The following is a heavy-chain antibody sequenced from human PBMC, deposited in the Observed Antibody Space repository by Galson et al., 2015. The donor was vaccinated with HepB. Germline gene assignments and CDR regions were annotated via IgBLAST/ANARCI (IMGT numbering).Heavy chain of an antibody. Sequence: SLRLSCAASGFTFSSYGMHWVRQAPGKGLEWVAVIWYDGSNKYYADSVKGRFTISRDNSKNTLYLQMNSLRAEDTAVYYCASRDSNIAVAAYYYGMDVWGQGTTVTVSS. D-gene: IGHD6-19*01. V-gene: IGHV3-33*01. CDR2: IWYDGSNK. CDR3: ASRDSNIAVAAYYYGMDV. CDR1: GFTFSSYG. J-gene: IGHJ6*02.